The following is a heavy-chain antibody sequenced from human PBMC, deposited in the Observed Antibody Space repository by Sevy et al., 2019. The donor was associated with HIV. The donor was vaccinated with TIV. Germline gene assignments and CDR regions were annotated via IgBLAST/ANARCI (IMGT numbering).Heavy chain of an antibody. CDR1: GFTFSSYS. V-gene: IGHV3-21*01. J-gene: IGHJ4*02. CDR2: ISSSSSYI. Sequence: GESLKISCAASGFTFSSYSMNWVRQAPGKGLEWVSSISSSSSYIYYADSVKGRFTISRDNAKNSLYLQMNSLRAEDTAVYYCAREGRGYSYGLVDYWGQGTLVTVSS. D-gene: IGHD5-18*01. CDR3: AREGRGYSYGLVDY.